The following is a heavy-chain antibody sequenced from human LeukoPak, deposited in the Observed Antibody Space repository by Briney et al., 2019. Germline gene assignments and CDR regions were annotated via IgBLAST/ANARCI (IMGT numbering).Heavy chain of an antibody. CDR3: ARRIAVAGNFDY. CDR1: GFTFSSYW. V-gene: IGHV3-74*01. D-gene: IGHD6-19*01. CDR2: INSDGSST. J-gene: IGHJ4*02. Sequence: GVSLRLSCAASGFTFSSYWKHWVRQAPGKGLVWVSRINSDGSSTSYADSVKGRFTISRDNAKNTLYLQMNSLRAEDTAVYYCARRIAVAGNFDYWGQGTLVTVSS.